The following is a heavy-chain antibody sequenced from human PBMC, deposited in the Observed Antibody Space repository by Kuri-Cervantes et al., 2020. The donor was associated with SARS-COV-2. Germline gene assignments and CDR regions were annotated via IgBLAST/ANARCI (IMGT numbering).Heavy chain of an antibody. CDR2: IYPSDSDT. J-gene: IGHJ4*02. V-gene: IGHV5-51*01. Sequence: KVFCKVSGYTFTTHWIGWLRQMPGKGLEWMGIIYPSDSDTRYSPSFQGQVIISVDRSINTAYLQWSSLKPSDTAIYYCARRGSATTFLDYWGQGTQVTVSS. CDR1: GYTFTTHW. CDR3: ARRGSATTFLDY. D-gene: IGHD2-15*01.